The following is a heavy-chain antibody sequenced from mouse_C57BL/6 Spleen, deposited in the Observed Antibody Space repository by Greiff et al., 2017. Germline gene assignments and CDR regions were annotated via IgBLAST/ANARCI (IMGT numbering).Heavy chain of an antibody. Sequence: VQLQQPGAELVMPGASVKLSCKASGYTFTSYWMHWVKQRPGQGLEWIGEIDPSDSYTNYNQRFKGKSTLTVDKSSSTAYMQLSSLTSEDSAVYYCARKGLGRGFDYWGQGTTLTVSS. D-gene: IGHD4-1*01. J-gene: IGHJ2*01. CDR1: GYTFTSYW. CDR3: ARKGLGRGFDY. CDR2: IDPSDSYT. V-gene: IGHV1-69*01.